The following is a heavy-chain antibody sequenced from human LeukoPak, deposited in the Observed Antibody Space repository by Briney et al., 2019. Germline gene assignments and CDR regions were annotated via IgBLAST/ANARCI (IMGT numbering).Heavy chain of an antibody. CDR1: GFTFSAYA. CDR3: VKITSVTGGDC. Sequence: PGGSLRLSCSASGFTFSAYAMYWVRQAPGKGREYVSGISNSGGSSFYADSVKGRFTISRDNSKNTLYLQMSSLRAEDTAVYYCVKITSVTGGDCWGQGTRLTVSS. V-gene: IGHV3-64D*09. D-gene: IGHD1-1*01. J-gene: IGHJ4*02. CDR2: ISNSGGSS.